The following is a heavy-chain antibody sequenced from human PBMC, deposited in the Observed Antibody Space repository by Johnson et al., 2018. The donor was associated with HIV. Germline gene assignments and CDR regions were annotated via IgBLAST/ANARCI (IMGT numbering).Heavy chain of an antibody. CDR3: AREPALVGANGGWGAFDI. CDR1: GFTFDDYG. J-gene: IGHJ3*02. CDR2: INWNGGST. Sequence: VQLVESGGGLVKPGGSLRLSCAASGFTFDDYGMSWVRQAPGKGLEWVSGINWNGGSTGYADSVKGRFTISRDNAKNSLYLQMNSLRAEDTAVYYCAREPALVGANGGWGAFDIWGQGTMVTVSS. V-gene: IGHV3-20*04. D-gene: IGHD1-26*01.